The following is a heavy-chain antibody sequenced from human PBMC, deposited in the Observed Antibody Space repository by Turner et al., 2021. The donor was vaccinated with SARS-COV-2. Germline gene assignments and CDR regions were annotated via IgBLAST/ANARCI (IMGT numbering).Heavy chain of an antibody. CDR1: GITFSSYG. J-gene: IGHJ3*02. D-gene: IGHD3-22*01. CDR2: ILNDGSQK. V-gene: IGHV3-33*01. Sequence: QVQLVESGGGVVQPGRSLRLSCAASGITFSSYGMHWVRQAPGKGLGWVAFILNDGSQKYYADSVKGRFTISRDNSKNMVYLQMNSLRAEDTAVYYCARLDDSGHWGAFDIWGQGTMVTVSS. CDR3: ARLDDSGHWGAFDI.